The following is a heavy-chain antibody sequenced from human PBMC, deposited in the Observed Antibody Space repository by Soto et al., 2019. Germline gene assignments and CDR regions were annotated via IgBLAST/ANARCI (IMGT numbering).Heavy chain of an antibody. J-gene: IGHJ4*02. CDR3: AKMEGMDTWAYSFDY. V-gene: IGHV3-23*01. CDR1: GFTFSDFA. Sequence: EVQVLESGGGLVQPGGSLRLSCAATGFTFSDFAMSWVRQAPGKGLEWVSRIYGGGNGPHYADSVKGRVTISRDNSKNTLYLQMISLRAEDTAVYYCAKMEGMDTWAYSFDYWGQGTLVTVSS. D-gene: IGHD5-18*01. CDR2: IYGGGNGP.